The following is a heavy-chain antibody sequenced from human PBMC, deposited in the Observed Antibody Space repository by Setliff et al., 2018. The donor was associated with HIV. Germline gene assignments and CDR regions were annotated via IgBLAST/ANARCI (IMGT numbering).Heavy chain of an antibody. CDR3: ARQGYNYDSSGYLIPAGYFQH. V-gene: IGHV4-39*01. CDR1: GDSITSNSYY. CDR2: MHHSGST. D-gene: IGHD3-22*01. Sequence: SETLSLTCTVSGDSITSNSYYWGWIRQSPGKGLEWIGTMHHSGSTYYNPSLKSRVAIFIDTSKNQFSLRLSSVTAADTAVYYCARQGYNYDSSGYLIPAGYFQHWGQGTLVTVSS. J-gene: IGHJ1*01.